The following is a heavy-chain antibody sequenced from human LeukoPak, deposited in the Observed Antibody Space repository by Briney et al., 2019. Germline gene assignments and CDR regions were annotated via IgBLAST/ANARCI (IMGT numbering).Heavy chain of an antibody. CDR2: INHSGST. Sequence: SETLSLTCAVYGGSFSGYYWSWIRQPPGKGLEWIGEINHSGSTNYNPSLKSRVTISVGTSKNQFSLKLSSVTAADTAVYYCARGKGVSSSWYLHWFDPWGQGTLVTVSS. V-gene: IGHV4-34*01. CDR3: ARGKGVSSSWYLHWFDP. D-gene: IGHD6-13*01. CDR1: GGSFSGYY. J-gene: IGHJ5*02.